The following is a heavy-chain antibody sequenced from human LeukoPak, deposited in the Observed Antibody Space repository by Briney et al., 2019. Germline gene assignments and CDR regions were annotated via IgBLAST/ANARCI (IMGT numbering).Heavy chain of an antibody. CDR1: GFTFSSYA. CDR2: ISSNGGST. V-gene: IGHV3-64*01. CDR3: ARDLAPGITGTSYYSDY. J-gene: IGHJ4*02. D-gene: IGHD1-7*01. Sequence: GGSLRLSCAASGFTFSSYAMHWVRQAPGKGLEYVSAISSNGGSTYYANSVKGRFTISRDNSKNTLYLQMGSLRAEDMAVYYCARDLAPGITGTSYYSDYWGQGTLVTVSS.